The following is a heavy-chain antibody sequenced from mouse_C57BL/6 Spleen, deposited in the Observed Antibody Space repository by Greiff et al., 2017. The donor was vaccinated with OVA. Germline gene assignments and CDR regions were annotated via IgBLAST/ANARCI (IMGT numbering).Heavy chain of an antibody. CDR2: IDPENGDT. J-gene: IGHJ2*01. CDR1: GFNIKDDY. D-gene: IGHD2-5*01. V-gene: IGHV14-4*01. Sequence: VQLQQSGAELVRPGASVKLSCTASGFNIKDDYMHWVKQRPEQGLEWIGWIDPENGDTEYASKFQGKATITADTSSNTAYLQLSSLTSEDTAVYYCTTGSNYVGDFDYWGQGTTLTVSS. CDR3: TTGSNYVGDFDY.